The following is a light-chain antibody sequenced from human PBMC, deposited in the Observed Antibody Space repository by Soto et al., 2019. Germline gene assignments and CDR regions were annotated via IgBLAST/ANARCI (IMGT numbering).Light chain of an antibody. CDR3: NSYESSLSGVV. CDR2: GNS. J-gene: IGLJ2*01. CDR1: STNIGAGYD. Sequence: QSVLTQPPSVSGAPGQTVTISCTGSSTNIGAGYDVPWYQQLPGTAPKLIIYGNSNRPSGVPDRFSGSKSGTSASLAITGLQAEDEADYYCNSYESSLSGVVFGGGTKLTVL. V-gene: IGLV1-40*01.